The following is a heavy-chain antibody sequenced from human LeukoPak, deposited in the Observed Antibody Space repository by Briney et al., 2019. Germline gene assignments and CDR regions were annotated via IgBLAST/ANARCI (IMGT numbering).Heavy chain of an antibody. D-gene: IGHD3-10*01. CDR3: ASTSRLGVSGSYYNYYYYMDV. CDR2: INHSGST. V-gene: IGHV4-34*01. Sequence: PSETLSLTCAVYGGSFSGYYWSWIRQPPGKGLEWIGEINHSGSTNYNPSLKSRVTISVDTSKNQFSLKLSSVTAADTAVYYCASTSRLGVSGSYYNYYYYMDVWGKGTTVTVSS. J-gene: IGHJ6*03. CDR1: GGSFSGYY.